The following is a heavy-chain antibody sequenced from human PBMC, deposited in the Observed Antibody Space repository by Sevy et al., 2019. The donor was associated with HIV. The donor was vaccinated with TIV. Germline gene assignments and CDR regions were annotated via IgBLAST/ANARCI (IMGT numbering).Heavy chain of an antibody. D-gene: IGHD2-2*01. V-gene: IGHV4-34*01. CDR1: GGSFSGYY. CDR2: INHSGST. CDR3: ARAPPVLVRPGASSWFDP. J-gene: IGHJ5*02. Sequence: SQTLSLTCAVYGGSFSGYYWNWIRQTPGKGLEWIGEINHSGSTNYNPSLKSRVTISVDTSKNQFSLRLNSVTAADTAVYYCARAPPVLVRPGASSWFDPWGQGTLVSVSS.